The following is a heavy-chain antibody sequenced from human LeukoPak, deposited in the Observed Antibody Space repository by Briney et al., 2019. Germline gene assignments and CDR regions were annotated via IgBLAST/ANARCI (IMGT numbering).Heavy chain of an antibody. D-gene: IGHD3-10*01. J-gene: IGHJ4*02. Sequence: GGSLRLSCAASGFTFSSYGMHWVRQAPGKGLEWVAVISYDGSNKYYADSVKGRFTISRDNSKNTLYLQMNSLRAEDTAVYYCAKGDLARGYYFDYWGQGTLVTVSS. CDR3: AKGDLARGYYFDY. V-gene: IGHV3-30*18. CDR1: GFTFSSYG. CDR2: ISYDGSNK.